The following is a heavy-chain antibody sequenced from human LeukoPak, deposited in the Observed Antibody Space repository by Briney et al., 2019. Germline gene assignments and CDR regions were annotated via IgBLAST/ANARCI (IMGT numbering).Heavy chain of an antibody. CDR1: GGSISNYY. V-gene: IGHV4-59*01. Sequence: SETLSLTCTVSGGSISNYYWSWIRQPPGKGLEWIGYIYYNGNTNYNPSLKSRVTISVDTSKNQFSLKLSSVTAADTAVYYCVRENYSSGWYGIIDYWGQGTLVTVSS. CDR3: VRENYSSGWYGIIDY. J-gene: IGHJ4*02. D-gene: IGHD6-19*01. CDR2: IYYNGNT.